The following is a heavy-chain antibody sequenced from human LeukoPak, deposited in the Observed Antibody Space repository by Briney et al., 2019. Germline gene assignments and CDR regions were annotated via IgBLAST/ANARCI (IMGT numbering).Heavy chain of an antibody. CDR3: ARSRDGYNSALDY. CDR1: GGTFSSYA. Sequence: ASVKVSCKASGGTFSSYAISWVRQAPGQGLEWLGRIIPTLGIANYAQKFQGRVTITADKSTSTAYMELSSLRSEDTAVYYCARSRDGYNSALDYWGQGTLVTVSS. D-gene: IGHD5-24*01. CDR2: IIPTLGIA. J-gene: IGHJ4*02. V-gene: IGHV1-69*04.